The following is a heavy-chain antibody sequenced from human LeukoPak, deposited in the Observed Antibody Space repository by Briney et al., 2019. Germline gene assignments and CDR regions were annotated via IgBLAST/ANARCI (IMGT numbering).Heavy chain of an antibody. V-gene: IGHV1-18*01. CDR3: ARDANWFDP. Sequence: ASVKVSCKASGYTFTSYGISWVRQAPGQGLEWMGWISAYNGNTNYAQKLQGRVTMTRDTSTSTVYMELSSLRSEDTAVYYCARDANWFDPWGQGTLVTVSS. CDR1: GYTFTSYG. CDR2: ISAYNGNT. J-gene: IGHJ5*02.